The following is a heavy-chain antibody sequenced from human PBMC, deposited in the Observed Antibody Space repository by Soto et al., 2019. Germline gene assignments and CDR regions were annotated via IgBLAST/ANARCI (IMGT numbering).Heavy chain of an antibody. V-gene: IGHV1-18*01. CDR1: GYTFTSYG. J-gene: IGHJ4*02. CDR3: ARDLVVSGPFDD. D-gene: IGHD2-2*01. CDR2: ISGYNGNT. Sequence: ASVKVSCKASGYTFTSYGISWVRQAPGQGLEWMGWISGYNGNTHDAQKLQGRVTMTTDSSTSTAYMELRSLRSDDTAVYYCARDLVVSGPFDDWGQGTLVTFS.